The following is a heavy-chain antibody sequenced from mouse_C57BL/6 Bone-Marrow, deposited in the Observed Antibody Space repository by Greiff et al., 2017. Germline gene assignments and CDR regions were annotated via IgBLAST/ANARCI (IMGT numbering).Heavy chain of an antibody. J-gene: IGHJ2*01. Sequence: EVQLVESGGGLVKPGGSLKLSCAASGFTFSSYAMSWVRQTPEKRLEWVATISDGGSYTYYPDNVKGRFTISRDNAKNNLYLQMSHLKSEDTAMYYCAREWDYYGSSYDYFDYWGQGTTLTVSS. CDR1: GFTFSSYA. CDR3: AREWDYYGSSYDYFDY. D-gene: IGHD1-1*01. V-gene: IGHV5-4*01. CDR2: ISDGGSYT.